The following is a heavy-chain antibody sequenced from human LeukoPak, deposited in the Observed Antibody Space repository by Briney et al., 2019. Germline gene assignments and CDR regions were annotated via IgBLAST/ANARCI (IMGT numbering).Heavy chain of an antibody. Sequence: GGSLRLSCAASGFTFSSVSMNWVRQAPGKGLEWVASITSSGSYTYYAGSVKGRFTISRDNAKNSLYLQMNSLRAEDTAVYYCAKAAATQDESDYWGQGTLVTVSS. CDR3: AKAAATQDESDY. CDR2: ITSSGSYT. CDR1: GFTFSSVS. J-gene: IGHJ4*02. V-gene: IGHV3-21*06. D-gene: IGHD6-25*01.